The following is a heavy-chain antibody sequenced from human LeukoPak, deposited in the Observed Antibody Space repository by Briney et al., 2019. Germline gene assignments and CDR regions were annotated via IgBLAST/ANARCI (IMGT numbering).Heavy chain of an antibody. Sequence: GGSLRLSCAASGFSFSSNSMHWVRQAPGKGLEWISYISSSSSAIYYADSVKGRFTISRDNAKNSLYLQMNSLRAEDTAVYYCARVPNRYYDSSGHGAFDIWGQGTMVTVSS. CDR1: GFSFSSNS. J-gene: IGHJ3*02. CDR3: ARVPNRYYDSSGHGAFDI. V-gene: IGHV3-48*04. CDR2: ISSSSSAI. D-gene: IGHD3-22*01.